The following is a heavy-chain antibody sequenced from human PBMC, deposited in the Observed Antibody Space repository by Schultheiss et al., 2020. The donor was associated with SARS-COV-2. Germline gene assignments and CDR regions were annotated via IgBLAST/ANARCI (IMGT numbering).Heavy chain of an antibody. V-gene: IGHV3-7*01. J-gene: IGHJ5*01. D-gene: IGHD6-13*01. CDR1: GFTFSSYW. Sequence: GGSLRLSCAASGFTFSSYWMSWVRQAPGKGLEWVANIKQDGSEKYYVDSVKGRFTISRDNAKNSLYLQMNSLRAEDTAVYYCARENANSSSWPNLSSNWFDSWGQGTLVTVSS. CDR2: IKQDGSEK. CDR3: ARENANSSSWPNLSSNWFDS.